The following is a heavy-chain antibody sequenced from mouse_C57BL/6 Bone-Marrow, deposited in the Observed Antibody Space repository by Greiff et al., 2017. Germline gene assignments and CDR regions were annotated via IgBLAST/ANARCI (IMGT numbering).Heavy chain of an antibody. Sequence: VKLMESGPGLVAPSQSLSITCTVSGFSLTSYGVAWVRQPPGKGLEWLGVIWGGGSTNYNSALMSRLSISKDNSKSQVFLKMNSLQTDDTAMYYCAKHLSDYGSSNYAMDYGGQGTAVTVSS. V-gene: IGHV2-9*01. CDR1: GFSLTSYG. D-gene: IGHD1-1*01. CDR3: AKHLSDYGSSNYAMDY. J-gene: IGHJ4*01. CDR2: IWGGGST.